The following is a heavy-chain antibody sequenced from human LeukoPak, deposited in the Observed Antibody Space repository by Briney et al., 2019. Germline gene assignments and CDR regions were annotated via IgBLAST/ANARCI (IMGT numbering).Heavy chain of an antibody. D-gene: IGHD6-13*01. CDR3: ARDGSECSSWYY. J-gene: IGHJ4*02. Sequence: GGSLRLSCAASGFTVSSNYMSWVRQAPGKGLEWVSVIYSGGSTYYADSVKGRFTISRDNSKNTLSLQMNSLRAEDTAVYYCARDGSECSSWYYWGQGTLVTVSS. V-gene: IGHV3-53*01. CDR1: GFTVSSNY. CDR2: IYSGGST.